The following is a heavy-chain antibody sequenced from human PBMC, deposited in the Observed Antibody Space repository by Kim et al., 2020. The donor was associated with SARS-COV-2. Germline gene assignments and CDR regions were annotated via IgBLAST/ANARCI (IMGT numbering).Heavy chain of an antibody. Sequence: SVKGRFTISRDNSKNTLYLQMNSLRAEDTAVYYCARALPDYYDSSGSFDYWGQGTLVTVSS. D-gene: IGHD3-22*01. CDR3: ARALPDYYDSSGSFDY. V-gene: IGHV3-30*01. J-gene: IGHJ4*02.